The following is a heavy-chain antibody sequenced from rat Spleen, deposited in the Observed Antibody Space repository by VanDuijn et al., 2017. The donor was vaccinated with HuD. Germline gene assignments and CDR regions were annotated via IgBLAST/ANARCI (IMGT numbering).Heavy chain of an antibody. CDR2: ISTGGGNT. CDR1: GFTFNNYW. V-gene: IGHV5-31*01. Sequence: EVQLVESGGCLVQPGRSLKLSCVASGFTFNNYWMTWIRQAPGKGLEWVASISTGGGNTYYRDSVKGRFTISRDNAKSTLYLQMDSLRSEDTATYYCTTGYYYSGYWYFDFWGPGTMVTVSS. D-gene: IGHD1-1*01. CDR3: TTGYYYSGYWYFDF. J-gene: IGHJ1*01.